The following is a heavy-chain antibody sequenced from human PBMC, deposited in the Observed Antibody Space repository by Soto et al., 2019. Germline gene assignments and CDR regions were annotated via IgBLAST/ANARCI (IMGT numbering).Heavy chain of an antibody. CDR2: ISAYNGNT. J-gene: IGHJ4*02. V-gene: IGHV1-18*04. D-gene: IGHD5-12*01. Sequence: QVQLVQSGAEVKKPGASVKVSCKASGYTFTSYGISWVRQAPGPGLEWMGWISAYNGNTNYAQKLQGRVTMTTDTTTSTAYMELRSLGSDDAAVYSCARFTPFSGYDFEGFDFWGQGTLVTVSS. CDR1: GYTFTSYG. CDR3: ARFTPFSGYDFEGFDF.